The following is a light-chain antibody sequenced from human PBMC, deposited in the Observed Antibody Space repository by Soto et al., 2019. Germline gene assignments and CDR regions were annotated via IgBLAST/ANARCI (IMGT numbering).Light chain of an antibody. V-gene: IGKV4-1*01. CDR1: QSVLYSSNNNNY. CDR2: WAS. J-gene: IGKJ2*01. CDR3: QQYYSSPYT. Sequence: DIVMTQSPDSLAMSLGERATINCKSSQSVLYSSNNNNYLAWYQQKPGQPPKLLIYWASTRESGVPDRFSGSGSETDFTLTISSLQAEDVAVYYCQQYYSSPYTFGQGTKLEI.